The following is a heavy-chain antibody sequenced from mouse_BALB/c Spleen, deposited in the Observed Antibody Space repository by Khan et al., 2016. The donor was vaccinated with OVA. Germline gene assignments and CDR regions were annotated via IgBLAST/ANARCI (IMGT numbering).Heavy chain of an antibody. D-gene: IGHD4-1*01. CDR2: ISSGGDYT. J-gene: IGHJ3*01. Sequence: EVELVESGGDLVKPGGSLKLSCAASGFIFSSYSMSWVRQTPDKRLEWVATISSGGDYTYYPDSVKGRFTISRDDAKNTLYLQMSSLKSEDTAMYYCASHLTGSFDYWGQGTLVTVSA. CDR1: GFIFSSYS. CDR3: ASHLTGSFDY. V-gene: IGHV5-6*01.